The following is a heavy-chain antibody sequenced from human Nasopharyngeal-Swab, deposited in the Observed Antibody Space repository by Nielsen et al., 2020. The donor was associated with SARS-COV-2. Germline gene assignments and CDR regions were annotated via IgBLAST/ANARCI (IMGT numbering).Heavy chain of an antibody. D-gene: IGHD3-16*01. CDR2: INTDASRT. CDR3: TRVDVHDAFDM. J-gene: IGHJ3*02. CDR1: GFTLSNYW. V-gene: IGHV3-74*01. Sequence: GGSLRLSCAASGFTLSNYWIHWVRQTPGKWLLWVSRINTDASRTSYADSVKGRFTISRDNAKNTVYLQMNNLRGEDTAVYYCTRVDVHDAFDMWGQGTMVTVSS.